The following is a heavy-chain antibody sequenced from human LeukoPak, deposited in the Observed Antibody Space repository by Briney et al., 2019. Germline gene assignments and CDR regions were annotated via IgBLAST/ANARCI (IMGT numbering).Heavy chain of an antibody. Sequence: PGGSLRLSCAASGFTFSSYAMEWVRQAPGKGLEWVAVISYDGSSKYYADSVKGRFTISRDNSKNTLYLQMNSLRAEDTAVYYCAKDLVYSSSWDPIYYYYYGMDVWGQGTTVTVSS. CDR2: ISYDGSSK. J-gene: IGHJ6*02. CDR1: GFTFSSYA. D-gene: IGHD6-13*01. V-gene: IGHV3-30-3*01. CDR3: AKDLVYSSSWDPIYYYYYGMDV.